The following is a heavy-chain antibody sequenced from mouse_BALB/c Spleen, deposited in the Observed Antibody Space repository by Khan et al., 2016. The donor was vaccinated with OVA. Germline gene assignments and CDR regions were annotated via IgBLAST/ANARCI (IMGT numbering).Heavy chain of an antibody. J-gene: IGHJ4*01. D-gene: IGHD2-14*01. CDR1: GFTFTNYG. Sequence: QIQLVQSGPELKKPGETVQISCKASGFTFTNYGMNWVRQAPGKGFKWMGWINTYTGEPTFPDDFKGRFAFSLVTSASPAFLQINSLKHEDTATYFCARVGYNGTMDCWGQGTSVTVSS. CDR3: ARVGYNGTMDC. CDR2: INTYTGEP. V-gene: IGHV9-3-1*01.